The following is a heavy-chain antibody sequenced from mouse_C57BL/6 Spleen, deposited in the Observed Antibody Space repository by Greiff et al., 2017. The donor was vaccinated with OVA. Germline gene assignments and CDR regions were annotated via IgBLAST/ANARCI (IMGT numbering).Heavy chain of an antibody. CDR2: ILPGSGST. J-gene: IGHJ4*01. CDR3: GGRDDSARDY. Sequence: LEESGAELMKPGASVKLSCKATGYTFTGYWIEWVKQRPGHGLEWIGEILPGSGSTNYHEKFKGKATFTADTSSNTAYMQLSSLTTEDSAIYYYGGRDDSARDYWGQGTSVTVSS. CDR1: GYTFTGYW. V-gene: IGHV1-9*01. D-gene: IGHD2-4*01.